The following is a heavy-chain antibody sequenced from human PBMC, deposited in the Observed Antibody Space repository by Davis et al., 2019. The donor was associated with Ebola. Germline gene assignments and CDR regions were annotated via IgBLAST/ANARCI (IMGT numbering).Heavy chain of an antibody. CDR2: ISSSSSYI. J-gene: IGHJ2*01. Sequence: PGGSLRLSCAASGFTFSSYSMNWVRQAPGKGLEWVSSISSSSSYIYYADSVKGRFTISRDNAKNSLYLQMNSLRAEDTAVYYCARGPRMTTKGYFDLWGRGTLVTVSS. CDR1: GFTFSSYS. D-gene: IGHD4-11*01. V-gene: IGHV3-21*01. CDR3: ARGPRMTTKGYFDL.